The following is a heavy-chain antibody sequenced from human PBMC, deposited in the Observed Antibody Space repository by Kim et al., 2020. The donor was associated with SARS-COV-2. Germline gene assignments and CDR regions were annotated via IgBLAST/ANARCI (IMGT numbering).Heavy chain of an antibody. Sequence: GGSLRLSCAASGFTFSSYGMHWVRQAPGKGLEWVAVISYDGSNKYYADSVKGRFTISRDNSKNTLYLQMNSLRAEDTAVYYCARDRNYDSSGYFYYWGQGTLVTVSS. J-gene: IGHJ4*02. D-gene: IGHD3-22*01. CDR1: GFTFSSYG. CDR2: ISYDGSNK. V-gene: IGHV3-33*05. CDR3: ARDRNYDSSGYFYY.